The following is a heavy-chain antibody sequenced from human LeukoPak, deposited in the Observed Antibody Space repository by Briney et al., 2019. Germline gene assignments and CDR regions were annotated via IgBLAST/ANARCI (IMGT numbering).Heavy chain of an antibody. D-gene: IGHD5-12*01. Sequence: PGGSLRLSCAVSGITFSNHNFNWVRQAPGKGLEWVSYISRSSSTIYYADSVRGRFTVSRDNGKNSLYLQMNSLRTEDTAVYYCATFRYSQAVDFWGQGTLVAVSS. J-gene: IGHJ4*02. V-gene: IGHV3-48*04. CDR1: GITFSNHN. CDR3: ATFRYSQAVDF. CDR2: ISRSSSTI.